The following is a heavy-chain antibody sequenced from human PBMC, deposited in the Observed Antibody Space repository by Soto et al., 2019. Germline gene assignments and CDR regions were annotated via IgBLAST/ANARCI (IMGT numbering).Heavy chain of an antibody. CDR2: INSDGSTT. CDR3: ATVGTGSYNWLDP. J-gene: IGHJ5*02. Sequence: EVQLVESGGGLVQPGGSLRLSCAASGFTFSTYWMHWVRQDPGKGLVWVSRINSDGSTTTYADSVKGRFTISRDDAKNTLYLQRNSLRAEDTAVYFCATVGTGSYNWLDPWGQGTLVTVSS. D-gene: IGHD1-26*01. CDR1: GFTFSTYW. V-gene: IGHV3-74*01.